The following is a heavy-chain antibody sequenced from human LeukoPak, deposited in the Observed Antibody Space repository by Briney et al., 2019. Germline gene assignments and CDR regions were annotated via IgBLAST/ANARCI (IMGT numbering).Heavy chain of an antibody. CDR2: INSDGSTT. Sequence: GGSLRLSCAAPGFSLSSDWMHWVRQAPGKGLVWVSRINSDGSTTNYADSVKGRFTISRDNAKNTLYLQMNSLRAEDTAVYYCARRQYRSSWYYFDYWGQGTLVTVSS. V-gene: IGHV3-74*01. CDR1: GFSLSSDW. J-gene: IGHJ4*02. CDR3: ARRQYRSSWYYFDY. D-gene: IGHD6-13*01.